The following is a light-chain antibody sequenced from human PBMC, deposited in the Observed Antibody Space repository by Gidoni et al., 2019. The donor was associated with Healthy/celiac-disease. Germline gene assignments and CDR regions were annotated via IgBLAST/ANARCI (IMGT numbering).Light chain of an antibody. Sequence: DIQMTQCAYALSAYLGDIVTITCRASQGISNYLAWYQQKPGKVPKLLIYAASTLQSGVPSRFSGSGSGTDFTLTISSLQPEDVATYYCQKYNSGPQGLTFGGGTKVEIK. CDR1: QGISNY. J-gene: IGKJ4*01. CDR2: AAS. V-gene: IGKV1-27*01. CDR3: QKYNSGPQGLT.